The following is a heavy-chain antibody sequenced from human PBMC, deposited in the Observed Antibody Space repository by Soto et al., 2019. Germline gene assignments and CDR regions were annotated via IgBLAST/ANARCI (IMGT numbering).Heavy chain of an antibody. CDR3: ARGQESVVATH. V-gene: IGHV4-34*01. J-gene: IGHJ4*02. CDR2: VKDGGHT. D-gene: IGHD5-12*01. CDR1: GGSLSGYY. Sequence: QVQLQQWGAGLLKPSETLSLNCAVTGGSLSGYYWSWIRQPPGKGLEWIGEVKDGGHTNYSPSLRGRVNRSTDTANDQFHRMLSSVTAADTGVDYCARGQESVVATHWDQGSLVTVSS.